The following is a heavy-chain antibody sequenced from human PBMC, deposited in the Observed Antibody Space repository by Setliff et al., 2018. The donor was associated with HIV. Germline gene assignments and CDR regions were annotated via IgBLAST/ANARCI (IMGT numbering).Heavy chain of an antibody. J-gene: IGHJ4*02. Sequence: PSETLSLTCTVSGGSISSGGYYWSWIRQPAGKGLEWIGRIYSSGSTTYSPSLKSRVTILLDPSKNHFSLKLSSVTAADTAVYYCARSRGTQQEEYYFDYWGPGTLVTVSS. CDR3: ARSRGTQQEEYYFDY. CDR2: IYSSGST. CDR1: GGSISSGGYY. D-gene: IGHD5-12*01. V-gene: IGHV4-61*02.